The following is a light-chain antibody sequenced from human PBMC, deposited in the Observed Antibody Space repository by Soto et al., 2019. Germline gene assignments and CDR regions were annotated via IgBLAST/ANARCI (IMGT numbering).Light chain of an antibody. V-gene: IGKV3-15*01. CDR1: QDIRSN. J-gene: IGKJ2*01. Sequence: EIVMTQSPATLSVYPGERATLSCRSSQDIRSNLAWYQQRPGQPPRLLIYGATSRATGVPARFSGSGSGTEFTLSISSLQSEDSAVYFCQQFDAPVTFGQGTKLEIK. CDR3: QQFDAPVT. CDR2: GAT.